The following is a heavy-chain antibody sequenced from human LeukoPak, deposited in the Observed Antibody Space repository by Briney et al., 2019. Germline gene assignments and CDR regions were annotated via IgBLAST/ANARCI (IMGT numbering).Heavy chain of an antibody. CDR3: ARGALSIAAAGTISDP. Sequence: ASVKVSCKASGYTFTSYYMHWVRQAPGQGLEWMGIINPSGGSTSYAQKFQGRVTMTRDTSTSTVYMELSSLRSEDTAVYYCARGALSIAAAGTISDPWGQGTLVTVSS. J-gene: IGHJ5*02. CDR1: GYTFTSYY. D-gene: IGHD6-13*01. CDR2: INPSGGST. V-gene: IGHV1-46*01.